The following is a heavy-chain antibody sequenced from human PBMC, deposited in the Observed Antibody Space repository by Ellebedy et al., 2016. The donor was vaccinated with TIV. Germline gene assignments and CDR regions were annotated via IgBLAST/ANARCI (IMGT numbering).Heavy chain of an antibody. CDR2: INHSGST. V-gene: IGHV4-34*01. Sequence: MPSETLSLTCAVYGGSFSGYYWSWIRQPPGKGLEWIGEINHSGSTNYNPSLKSRVTISVDTSKNQFSLKLSSVTAADTAVYYCARRGDYVRWGWYFDLWGRGTLVTVSS. CDR3: ARRGDYVRWGWYFDL. CDR1: GGSFSGYY. J-gene: IGHJ2*01. D-gene: IGHD4-17*01.